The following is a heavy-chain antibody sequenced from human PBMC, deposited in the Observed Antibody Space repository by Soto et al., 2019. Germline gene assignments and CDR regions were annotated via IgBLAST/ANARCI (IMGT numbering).Heavy chain of an antibody. D-gene: IGHD3-22*01. CDR1: GGSISSGGYY. CDR2: IYYSGST. CDR3: ARGRPSTIIVVSNWFDP. V-gene: IGHV4-31*03. J-gene: IGHJ5*02. Sequence: PSETLSLTCTVSGGSISSGGYYWSWIRQHPGKGLVWIGYIYYSGSTYYNPSLKSRVTISVDTSKNQFSLKLSSVTAADTAVYYCARGRPSTIIVVSNWFDPWGKGTLVTVAS.